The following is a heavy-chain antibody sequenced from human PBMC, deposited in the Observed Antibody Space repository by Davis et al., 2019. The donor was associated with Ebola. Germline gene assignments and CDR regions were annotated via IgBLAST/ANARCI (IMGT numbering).Heavy chain of an antibody. CDR1: GFTFSSYG. CDR3: ARVRIPWDFRGYQEMGFAFDI. CDR2: ISYDGSNK. V-gene: IGHV3-30*03. J-gene: IGHJ3*02. D-gene: IGHD2/OR15-2a*01. Sequence: PGGSLRLSCAASGFTFSSYGMHWVRQAPGKGLEWVAVISYDGSNKYYADSVKGRFTISRDNAKNSLYLQMNSLRAEDTAVYYCARVRIPWDFRGYQEMGFAFDIWGQGTMVTVSS.